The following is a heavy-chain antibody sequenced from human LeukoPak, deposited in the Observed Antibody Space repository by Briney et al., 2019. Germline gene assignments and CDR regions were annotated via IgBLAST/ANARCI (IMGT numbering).Heavy chain of an antibody. J-gene: IGHJ4*02. CDR2: IYYTGST. V-gene: IGHV4-59*01. CDR3: ARVYQSAEYYFDY. CDR1: GGSIDSYY. Sequence: PSETLTLTCTVSGGSIDSYYWSWIRQPPGKGLEWIGYIYYTGSTEYHPSLKSRVTISLDTSKNQFSLKLTSVTAADTAVYYCARVYQSAEYYFDYWGQGNMVSVSS. D-gene: IGHD2-2*01.